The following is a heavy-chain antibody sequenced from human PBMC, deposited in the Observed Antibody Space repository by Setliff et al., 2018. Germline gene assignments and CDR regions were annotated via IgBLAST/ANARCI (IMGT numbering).Heavy chain of an antibody. J-gene: IGHJ4*02. D-gene: IGHD4-17*01. Sequence: GSLRLSCAASGFTFRCYWMSWVRQAPGKGLEWVANIKKDGSIKYYLDSVRGRFTISRDNAENSLTLQMNSLRVEDTAVYYCSRDLQGSGDYVVDYWGQGTQVTVSS. V-gene: IGHV3-7*01. CDR1: GFTFRCYW. CDR3: SRDLQGSGDYVVDY. CDR2: IKKDGSIK.